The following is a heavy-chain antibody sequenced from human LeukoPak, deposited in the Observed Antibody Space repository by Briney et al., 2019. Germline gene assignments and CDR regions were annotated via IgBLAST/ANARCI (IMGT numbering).Heavy chain of an antibody. CDR1: GASINSGSYY. J-gene: IGHJ4*02. V-gene: IGHV4-61*02. CDR2: IYTSGST. Sequence: SETLSLTCTVSGASINSGSYYWTWIRQPAGKGLEWIGRIYTSGSTNYNPSLKSRVTISLDTSKNHFSLKLDSVTAADTAVYYCARDGPSVYFDYWGQGTLVTVSS. CDR3: ARDGPSVYFDY.